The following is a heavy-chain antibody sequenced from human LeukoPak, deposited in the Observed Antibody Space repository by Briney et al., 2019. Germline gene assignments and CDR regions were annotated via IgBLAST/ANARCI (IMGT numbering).Heavy chain of an antibody. V-gene: IGHV1-69*05. CDR3: ARSSTRWGSNWFDP. CDR1: GGTFSSYA. Sequence: ASVKVSCKASGGTFSSYAISWVRQAPGQGLEWMGGIIPIFGTANYAQKFQGRVTITTDESTSTAYMELSSLRSEDTAVYYCARSSTRWGSNWFDPWGQGTLVTVSS. J-gene: IGHJ5*02. D-gene: IGHD3-16*01. CDR2: IIPIFGTA.